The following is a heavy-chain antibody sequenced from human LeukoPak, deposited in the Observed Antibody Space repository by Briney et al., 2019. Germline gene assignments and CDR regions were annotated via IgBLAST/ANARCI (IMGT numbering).Heavy chain of an antibody. CDR1: GFTFSSYA. Sequence: GGSLRHSCAASGFTFSSYAMSWVRQAPGKGLEWVANIKQDGSEKYYVDSVKGLFTISRDNAWSSLFLQMNSLRAEDTAVYYCARDGGPSGDYLDYWGQGTLVTVPS. CDR3: ARDGGPSGDYLDY. CDR2: IKQDGSEK. D-gene: IGHD3-16*01. V-gene: IGHV3-7*01. J-gene: IGHJ4*02.